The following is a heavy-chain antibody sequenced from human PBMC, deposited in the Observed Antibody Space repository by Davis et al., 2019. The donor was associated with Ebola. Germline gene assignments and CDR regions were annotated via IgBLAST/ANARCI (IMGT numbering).Heavy chain of an antibody. V-gene: IGHV1-24*01. J-gene: IGHJ4*02. CDR3: SIGGTTGGFDY. Sequence: ASVKVSCKVSGYTLAELSVHWVRQAPGRGLEWLGAFDPEDAEAIYTRKFQGRITMTEDTSTGTAYMELSSLRSEDTAVYYCSIGGTTGGFDYWGQGTLVTVSS. D-gene: IGHD1-14*01. CDR2: FDPEDAEA. CDR1: GYTLAELS.